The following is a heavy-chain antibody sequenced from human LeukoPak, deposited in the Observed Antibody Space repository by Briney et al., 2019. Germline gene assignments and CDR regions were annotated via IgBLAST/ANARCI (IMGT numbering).Heavy chain of an antibody. V-gene: IGHV4-4*08. Sequence: PSETLSLTCTVSGGSISSYYWSWIRQPPGKGLEWIGYIYYSGSTNYNPSLKSRVTISVDTSKNQLSLKLSSVTAADTAVYYCARERGGSYLFDYWGQGTLVTVSS. D-gene: IGHD1-26*01. CDR1: GGSISSYY. CDR2: IYYSGST. J-gene: IGHJ4*02. CDR3: ARERGGSYLFDY.